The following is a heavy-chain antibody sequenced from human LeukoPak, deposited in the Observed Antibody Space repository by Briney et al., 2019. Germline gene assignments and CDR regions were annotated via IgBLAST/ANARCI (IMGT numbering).Heavy chain of an antibody. CDR1: GYRFSSFW. J-gene: IGHJ5*02. CDR3: VTLYTTLTRSIWAWFDA. Sequence: GEPLKVPREAFGYRFSSFWLGWGGKKPGKGLDGVGMIYPDECHTSYSTFFQGQVPFSRAKSISTAYLQWSTLKASDTAMYYCVTLYTTLTRSIWAWFDAWGQGTLVSVSS. V-gene: IGHV5-51*01. D-gene: IGHD4-17*01. CDR2: IYPDECHT.